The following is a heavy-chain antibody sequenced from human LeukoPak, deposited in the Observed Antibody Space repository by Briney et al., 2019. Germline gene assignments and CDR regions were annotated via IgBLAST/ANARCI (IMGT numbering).Heavy chain of an antibody. Sequence: SETLSLTCTVSGGSISSYYWSWIRQPPGKGLEWIGYIYYSGSTNYNPSLKSRVTISVDTSKNQFSLKLSSVTAADTAVYYCARGRSNYYGMDVWGQGTTVTVSS. CDR1: GGSISSYY. J-gene: IGHJ6*02. D-gene: IGHD1-26*01. V-gene: IGHV4-59*01. CDR3: ARGRSNYYGMDV. CDR2: IYYSGST.